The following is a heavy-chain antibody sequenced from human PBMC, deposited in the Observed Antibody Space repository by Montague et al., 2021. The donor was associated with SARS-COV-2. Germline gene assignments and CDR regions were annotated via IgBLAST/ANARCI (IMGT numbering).Heavy chain of an antibody. Sequence: SETLSLTCAVYGGSFSGYYWRWIRQPPGKGLEWIGEINYDGSTNXNPSRRGGVTISVDTSKNQISLELRSVTAADTAVYYCARGRPGRGNFVDVEWLKYYAIDIWGQGTMVTVSS. CDR3: ARGRPGRGNFVDVEWLKYYAIDI. CDR2: INYDGST. V-gene: IGHV4-34*01. CDR1: GGSFSGYY. D-gene: IGHD2/OR15-2a*01. J-gene: IGHJ3*02.